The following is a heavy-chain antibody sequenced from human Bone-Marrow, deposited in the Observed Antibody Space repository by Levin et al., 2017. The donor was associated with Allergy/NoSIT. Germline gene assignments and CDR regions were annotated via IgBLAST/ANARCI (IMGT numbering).Heavy chain of an antibody. Sequence: AGGSLRLSCAASGFTFSSYAMHWVRQAPGKGLEWVAVISYDGSNKYYADSVKGRFTISRDNSKNTLYLQMNSLRAEDTAVYYCARTTVTTPPFAFDIWGQGTMVTVSS. J-gene: IGHJ3*02. CDR3: ARTTVTTPPFAFDI. D-gene: IGHD4-17*01. V-gene: IGHV3-30-3*01. CDR2: ISYDGSNK. CDR1: GFTFSSYA.